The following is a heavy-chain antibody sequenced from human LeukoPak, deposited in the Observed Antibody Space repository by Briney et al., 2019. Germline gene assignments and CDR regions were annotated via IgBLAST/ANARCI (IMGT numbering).Heavy chain of an antibody. CDR2: INLGGST. J-gene: IGHJ4*02. CDR3: ARGRRFFDY. D-gene: IGHD3-3*01. Sequence: PSETLSLTCAVFGGSFSGYYWSWIRQPPGKGLEWIGEINLGGSTNYNPSLKSRVTISADTSKNQFSLKLSSVTAADTAVYYCARGRRFFDYWGQGTLVTVSS. V-gene: IGHV4-34*01. CDR1: GGSFSGYY.